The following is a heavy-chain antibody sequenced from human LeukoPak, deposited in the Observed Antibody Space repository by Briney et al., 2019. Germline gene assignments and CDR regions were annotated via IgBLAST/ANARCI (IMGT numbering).Heavy chain of an antibody. Sequence: ASVKVSCKASGYAFTCYYMHWVRQAPGQGLEWMGWINPNSGGTNYAQKFQGRVTMTRDTSISTAYMELSRLRSDDTAVYYCARSTRGWYSFLDYWGQGTLVTVSS. CDR1: GYAFTCYY. J-gene: IGHJ4*02. D-gene: IGHD6-19*01. CDR2: INPNSGGT. V-gene: IGHV1-2*02. CDR3: ARSTRGWYSFLDY.